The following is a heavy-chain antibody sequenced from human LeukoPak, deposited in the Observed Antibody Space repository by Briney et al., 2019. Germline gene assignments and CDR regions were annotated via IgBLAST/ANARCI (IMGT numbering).Heavy chain of an antibody. CDR3: ASQPAAIGVDY. CDR1: GFTVSSNY. CDR2: IYSGGST. V-gene: IGHV3-66*04. Sequence: PGGSLRLSCAASGFTVSSNYMSWVRQAPGKGLEWVSVIYSGGSTYYADSVKGRFTISRDNSKNTLYLQMNSLRAEDTAVYYCASQPAAIGVDYWGQGTLVTVSS. J-gene: IGHJ4*02. D-gene: IGHD2-2*02.